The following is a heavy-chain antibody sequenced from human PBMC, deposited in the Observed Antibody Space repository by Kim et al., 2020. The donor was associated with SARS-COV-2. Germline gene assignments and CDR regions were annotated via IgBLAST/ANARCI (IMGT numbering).Heavy chain of an antibody. CDR1: GFTFSSYA. Sequence: GGSLRLSCAASGFTFSSYAMSWVRQAPGKGLEWVSAISGSGGSTYYADSVKGRFTISRDNSKNTLYLQMNSLRAEDTAVYYCATTLTYYYDSSGYPLSYFGYWGQGTLVTVSS. V-gene: IGHV3-23*01. CDR2: ISGSGGST. D-gene: IGHD3-22*01. J-gene: IGHJ4*02. CDR3: ATTLTYYYDSSGYPLSYFGY.